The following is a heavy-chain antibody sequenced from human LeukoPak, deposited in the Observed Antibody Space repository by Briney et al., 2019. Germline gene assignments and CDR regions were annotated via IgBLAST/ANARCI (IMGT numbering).Heavy chain of an antibody. V-gene: IGHV4-39*07. CDR1: GGSISSSSYY. CDR2: IYYSGST. J-gene: IGHJ6*02. Sequence: SETLSLTCTVSGGSISSSSYYWGWIRQPPGKGLEWIGSIYYSGSTYYNPSLKSRVTISVDTSKNQFSLKLSSVTAADTAVYYCARDSSITYYDFWSGPYYYGMDVWGQGTTVTVSS. D-gene: IGHD3-3*01. CDR3: ARDSSITYYDFWSGPYYYGMDV.